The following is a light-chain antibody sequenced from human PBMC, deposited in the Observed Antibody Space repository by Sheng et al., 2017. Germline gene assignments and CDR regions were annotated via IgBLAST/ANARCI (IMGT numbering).Light chain of an antibody. J-gene: IGLJ1*01. CDR2: NDS. CDR3: QVWDSSSDHYV. V-gene: IGLV3-21*04. CDR1: NIGSKS. Sequence: SYVLTQPPSMSVAPGKTATITCGGNNIGSKSVHWYQQKPGQAPVLVIYNDSDRPSGIPERFSGSNSGNTATLTISRVEAGDEADYYCQVWDSSSDHYVFGTGTNVTVL.